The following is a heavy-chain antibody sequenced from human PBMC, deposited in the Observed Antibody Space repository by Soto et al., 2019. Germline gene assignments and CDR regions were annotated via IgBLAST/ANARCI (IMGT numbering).Heavy chain of an antibody. V-gene: IGHV1-69*13. CDR3: ARQFDSDTTGYYYAY. Sequence: PVKVSSRASGGSFSRSTISWLRQAPGQGLEWMGGTRTIVGCANDAQKFQGRVTIDADENTHTDYMELNRLRSEATAVDYCARQFDSDTTGYYYAYWDKETLGTVAS. D-gene: IGHD3-22*01. CDR1: GGSFSRST. J-gene: IGHJ4*02. CDR2: TRTIVGCA.